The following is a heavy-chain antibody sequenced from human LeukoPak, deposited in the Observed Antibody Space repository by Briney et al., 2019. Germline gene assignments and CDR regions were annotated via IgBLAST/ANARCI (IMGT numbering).Heavy chain of an antibody. J-gene: IGHJ4*02. V-gene: IGHV5-51*01. CDR3: ARLMGTVAGTDY. Sequence: GESLKISCKGSGYSFTSYWIGWVRQMPGKGLEWMGVVYPGDSDSRYSPSFQGQVTISVDKSIATAYLQWSSLKASDTAMYFCARLMGTVAGTDYWGQGTLVIVSS. D-gene: IGHD6-19*01. CDR1: GYSFTSYW. CDR2: VYPGDSDS.